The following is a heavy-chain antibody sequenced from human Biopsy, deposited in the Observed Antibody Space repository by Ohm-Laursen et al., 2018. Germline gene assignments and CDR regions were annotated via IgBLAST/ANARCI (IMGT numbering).Heavy chain of an antibody. CDR1: EGTFSNYG. J-gene: IGHJ5*02. CDR3: ARGGFGLDGYNSP. CDR2: NIPILGTG. Sequence: SSVKVSCNAPEGTFSNYGVNWVRQAPGQGLEWLGGNIPILGTGNYAQKFQDRVTVAADTSTSTATMELRSLRSDDTAVYYCARGGFGLDGYNSPWGRGTLVIVSS. D-gene: IGHD5-24*01. V-gene: IGHV1-69*06.